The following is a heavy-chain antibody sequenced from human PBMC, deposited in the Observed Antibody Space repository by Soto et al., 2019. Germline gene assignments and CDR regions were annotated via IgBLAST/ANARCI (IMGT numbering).Heavy chain of an antibody. J-gene: IGHJ5*02. CDR3: AKAYYSSSWYWFDP. CDR2: ISGSGGST. CDR1: GFTFSSYA. D-gene: IGHD6-13*01. V-gene: IGHV3-23*01. Sequence: GGSLRLSCAASGFTFSSYAMSWVRQAPGKGLEWVSAISGSGGSTYYADFVKGRFTISRDNSKNTLYLQMNSLRAEDTAVYYCAKAYYSSSWYWFDPWGQGTLVTVSS.